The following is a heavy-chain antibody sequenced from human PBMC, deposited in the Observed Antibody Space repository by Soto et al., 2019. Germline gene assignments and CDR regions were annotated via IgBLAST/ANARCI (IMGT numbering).Heavy chain of an antibody. CDR2: IYYSGST. CDR1: GGSISSGGYY. Sequence: TSETLSLTCTVSGGSISSGGYYWSWIRQHPGKGLEWIGYIYYSGSTYYNPSLKSRVTISVDTSKNQFSLKLSSVTAADTAVYYCAASCAGCGGFNYYGMDVWGQGTTVTVS. D-gene: IGHD5-12*01. V-gene: IGHV4-31*03. CDR3: AASCAGCGGFNYYGMDV. J-gene: IGHJ6*02.